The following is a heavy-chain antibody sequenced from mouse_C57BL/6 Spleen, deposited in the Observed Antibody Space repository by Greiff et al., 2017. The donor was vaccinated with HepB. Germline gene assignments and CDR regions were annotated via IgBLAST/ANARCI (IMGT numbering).Heavy chain of an antibody. CDR3: ARYEGLRQGVDY. V-gene: IGHV7-3*01. J-gene: IGHJ2*01. D-gene: IGHD2-4*01. CDR1: GFTFTDYY. CDR2: IRNKANGYTT. Sequence: EVKLMESGGGLVQPGGSLSLSCAASGFTFTDYYMSWVRQPPGKALEWLGFIRNKANGYTTEYSASVKGRFTISRDNSQSILYLQMNALRAEDSATYYGARYEGLRQGVDYWGQGTTLTVSS.